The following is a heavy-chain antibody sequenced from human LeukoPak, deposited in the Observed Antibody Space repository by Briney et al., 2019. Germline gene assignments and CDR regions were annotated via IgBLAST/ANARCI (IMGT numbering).Heavy chain of an antibody. Sequence: SETLSLTCTVSGGSISSYYWSWIRQPPGKGLEWIGYIYYSGSTNYNPSLKSRVTISVDTSKNQFSLKLSSVTAADTAVYYCARSMVRGEASDYWGQGILVTVSS. CDR3: ARSMVRGEASDY. CDR2: IYYSGST. V-gene: IGHV4-59*08. CDR1: GGSISSYY. J-gene: IGHJ4*02. D-gene: IGHD3-10*01.